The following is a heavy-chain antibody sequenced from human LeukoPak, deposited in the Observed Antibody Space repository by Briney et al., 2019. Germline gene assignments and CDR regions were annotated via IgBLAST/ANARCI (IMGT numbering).Heavy chain of an antibody. CDR2: ISGSGGST. D-gene: IGHD6-19*01. Sequence: GRSLRLSCAASGFTFSSYAMSWVRQAPGKGLEWVSAISGSGGSTYYADSVKGRFTISRDNSKNTLYLQMNSLRAEDTAVYYCAKGSSGWYFANYYGMDVWGQGTTVTVSS. CDR3: AKGSSGWYFANYYGMDV. CDR1: GFTFSSYA. J-gene: IGHJ6*02. V-gene: IGHV3-23*01.